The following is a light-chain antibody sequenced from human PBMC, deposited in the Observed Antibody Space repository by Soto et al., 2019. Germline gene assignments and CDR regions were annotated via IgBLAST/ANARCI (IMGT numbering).Light chain of an antibody. Sequence: QLVLTQPASVSGSPGQSITISCTGTSSDVGSYNLVSWYQQHPGKAPKLMIYEGSKRPSGVSNRFSGSKSGKTASLTLSGLQAEDEADYYCCSYVGSSTWVFGGGTKLTVL. CDR3: CSYVGSSTWV. V-gene: IGLV2-23*01. CDR1: SSDVGSYNL. J-gene: IGLJ3*02. CDR2: EGS.